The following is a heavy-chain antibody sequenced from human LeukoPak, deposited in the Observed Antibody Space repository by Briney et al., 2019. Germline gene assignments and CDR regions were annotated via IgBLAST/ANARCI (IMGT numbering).Heavy chain of an antibody. Sequence: ASVKVSCKASGYTFTSYDINWVRPATGQGLGWMGWMNPNSGNTGYAQKFQGRVTMTRNTSISTAYMELSSLRSEDTAVYYCARAIAVAGTVWFDPWGQGTLVTVSS. CDR1: GYTFTSYD. D-gene: IGHD6-19*01. CDR2: MNPNSGNT. CDR3: ARAIAVAGTVWFDP. J-gene: IGHJ5*02. V-gene: IGHV1-8*01.